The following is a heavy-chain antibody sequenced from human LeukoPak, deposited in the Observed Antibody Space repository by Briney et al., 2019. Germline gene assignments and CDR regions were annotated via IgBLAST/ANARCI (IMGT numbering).Heavy chain of an antibody. V-gene: IGHV4-61*02. Sequence: SETLSLTCIVPGDSVSSGTYYWTWLRQPAGKGLEWIGRIHTSGNTNYSPSLKSRVTISRDTSKSQFSLRLTSVTAADTAVYYCVRDWNGDYFDYWGQGTLVTVSS. CDR3: VRDWNGDYFDY. CDR2: IHTSGNT. CDR1: GDSVSSGTYY. J-gene: IGHJ4*02. D-gene: IGHD1-1*01.